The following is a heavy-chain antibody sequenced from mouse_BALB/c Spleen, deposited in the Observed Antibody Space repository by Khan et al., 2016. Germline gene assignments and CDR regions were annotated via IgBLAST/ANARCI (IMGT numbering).Heavy chain of an antibody. D-gene: IGHD1-1*01. V-gene: IGHV5-6-5*01. J-gene: IGHJ2*01. CDR2: ISTGGNT. CDR1: GFTFSSYA. Sequence: EVELVESGGGLVKPGGSLKLSCAASGFTFSSYAMSWVRQTPEKRLEWVASISTGGNTFYPDSLKGRFTISSDKARNILYLQLSRRRVEDSAMYYGTRCVTTVVDDFDYWGQGTTLTVSS. CDR3: TRCVTTVVDDFDY.